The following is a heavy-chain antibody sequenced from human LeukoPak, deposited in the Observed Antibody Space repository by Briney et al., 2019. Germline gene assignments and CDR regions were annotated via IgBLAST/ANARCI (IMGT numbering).Heavy chain of an antibody. Sequence: SVTVSCKASGGTFSSYAISWVRQAPGQGLEWMGGIIPIFGTANYAQKFQGRVTITADESTSTAYMELSSLRSEDTAVYYCARDRYYYDSSGYYTIFDYWGQGTLVTVSS. CDR2: IIPIFGTA. CDR1: GGTFSSYA. V-gene: IGHV1-69*13. CDR3: ARDRYYYDSSGYYTIFDY. D-gene: IGHD3-22*01. J-gene: IGHJ4*02.